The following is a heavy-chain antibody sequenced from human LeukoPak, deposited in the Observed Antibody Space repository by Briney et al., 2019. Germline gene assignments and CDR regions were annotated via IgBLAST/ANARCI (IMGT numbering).Heavy chain of an antibody. CDR2: INSDGSST. CDR3: ARHVVAVGFDY. V-gene: IGHV3-74*01. CDR1: GFTFSSYW. Sequence: GGSLRLSCAASGFTFSSYWMHWVRQAPGKGLVWVSRINSDGSSTSYADSVKGRFTISRDNAKNTLYLQMNSLRAEDTAVYYCARHVVAVGFDYWGQGTLVTVSS. D-gene: IGHD3-22*01. J-gene: IGHJ4*02.